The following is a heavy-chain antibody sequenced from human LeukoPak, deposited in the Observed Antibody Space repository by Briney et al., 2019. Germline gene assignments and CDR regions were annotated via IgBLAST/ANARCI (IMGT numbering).Heavy chain of an antibody. V-gene: IGHV4-59*01. J-gene: IGHJ4*02. CDR1: GGSISGYY. D-gene: IGHD5-18*01. CDR3: ARLGYTYGYYFDY. Sequence: PSETLSLTCTVSGGSISGYYWSWIRQPPGKGLEWIGHIYYSGSTNYNPSLKSRVTISVDTSKNQFSLKLSSVTAADTAVYYCARLGYTYGYYFDYWGQGTLVTVSS. CDR2: IYYSGST.